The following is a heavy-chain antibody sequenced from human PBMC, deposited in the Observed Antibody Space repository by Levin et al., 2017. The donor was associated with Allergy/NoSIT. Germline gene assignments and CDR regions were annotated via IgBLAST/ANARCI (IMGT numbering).Heavy chain of an antibody. D-gene: IGHD1-1*01. CDR3: ARDTGGFAFDL. CDR1: GGSISIFY. Sequence: SQTLSLTCTVSGGSISIFYWSLIRQHPGKGLEWIGYITHSGRTNYNPSLKSRLTLSLDTSKNQFSLKLTSATAADTAGYYCARDTGGFAFDLWGQGTLVTVSS. CDR2: ITHSGRT. V-gene: IGHV4-59*01. J-gene: IGHJ3*01.